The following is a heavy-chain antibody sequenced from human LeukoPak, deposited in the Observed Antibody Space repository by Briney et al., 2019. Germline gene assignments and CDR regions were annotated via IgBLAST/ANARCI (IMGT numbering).Heavy chain of an antibody. V-gene: IGHV4-34*01. CDR1: GGSFSGYY. Sequence: ASETLSLTCAVYGGSFSGYYWSWIRQPPGKGLEWIGEINHSGSTNYNPSLKSRVTISVDTSKDQFSLKLSSVTAADTAVYYCARGRRIAARIILDYWGQGTLVTVSS. D-gene: IGHD6-6*01. J-gene: IGHJ4*02. CDR3: ARGRRIAARIILDY. CDR2: INHSGST.